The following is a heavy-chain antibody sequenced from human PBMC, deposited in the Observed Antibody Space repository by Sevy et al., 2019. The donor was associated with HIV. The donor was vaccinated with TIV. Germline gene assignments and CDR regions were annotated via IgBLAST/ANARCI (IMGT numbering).Heavy chain of an antibody. CDR3: AKGCGWYYDKNWFDP. D-gene: IGHD3-9*01. CDR2: INQGGSEK. V-gene: IGHV3-7*01. Sequence: GGSLRLSCEASGFSFNWYWMSWVRQTPEKGLEWVANINQGGSEKNYVDSVKGRFTISRDHSKNTLYLQMNSLRAEDTAGYYCAKGCGWYYDKNWFDPWGQGTLVTDPS. J-gene: IGHJ5*02. CDR1: GFSFNWYW.